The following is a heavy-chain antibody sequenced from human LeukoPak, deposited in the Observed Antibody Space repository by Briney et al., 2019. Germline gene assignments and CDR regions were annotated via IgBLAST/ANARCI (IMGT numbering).Heavy chain of an antibody. J-gene: IGHJ4*02. V-gene: IGHV4-31*03. CDR3: AREGRIAAPGSPFDY. CDR2: IYYSGTT. CDR1: GGSISRGGYY. Sequence: SETLSLTCTVSGGSISRGGYYWSWIRQHPGKGLEWIGYIYYSGTTYYNPSLKSRLTISVDPSKNQFSLKLSSVTAADTAVYYCAREGRIAAPGSPFDYWGQGTLVTVSS. D-gene: IGHD6-13*01.